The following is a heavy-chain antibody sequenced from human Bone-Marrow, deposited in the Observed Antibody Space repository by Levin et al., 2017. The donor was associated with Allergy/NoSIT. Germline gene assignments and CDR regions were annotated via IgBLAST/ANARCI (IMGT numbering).Heavy chain of an antibody. V-gene: IGHV1-69*01. J-gene: IGHJ4*02. CDR3: ARDGHILRFSNWPPALDY. CDR2: IIPVLDQI. CDR1: GGVFKSHA. D-gene: IGHD3-3*01. Sequence: RGESLKISCKASGGVFKSHAFSWVRQAPGQGLEWIGGIIPVLDQITYSQKFQARVSLSADDSTSSAYLELTNLTSEDTAVYYCARDGHILRFSNWPPALDYWGQGTLIIVSA.